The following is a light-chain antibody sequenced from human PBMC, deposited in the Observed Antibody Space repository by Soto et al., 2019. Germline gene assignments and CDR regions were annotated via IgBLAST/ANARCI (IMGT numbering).Light chain of an antibody. V-gene: IGKV1-5*01. CDR1: QSIDRL. CDR3: QQYGSSLPWT. Sequence: DIQMTQSPSTLPASLGDRVTITCRASQSIDRLLSWYQQRPGKAPKILIYHASSLETGVPSRFSGSGSGTEFTLTISRLEPEDFAMYYCQQYGSSLPWTFGQGTKVDIK. CDR2: HAS. J-gene: IGKJ1*01.